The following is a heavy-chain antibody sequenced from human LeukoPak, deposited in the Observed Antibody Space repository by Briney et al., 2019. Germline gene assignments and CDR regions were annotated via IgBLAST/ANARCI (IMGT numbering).Heavy chain of an antibody. CDR2: ISGSGGSR. D-gene: IGHD5-18*01. J-gene: IGHJ4*02. V-gene: IGHV3-23*01. Sequence: GGSLRLSCAASGFTFSNYAMSWVRQAPGKGLEWVSGISGSGGSRVNTDSVSGRFTISRDNSKNTLYLQMNSLRAEDTAVYYCAKDALSGEYNYGWGSFDYWGQGTLLSVSP. CDR3: AKDALSGEYNYGWGSFDY. CDR1: GFTFSNYA.